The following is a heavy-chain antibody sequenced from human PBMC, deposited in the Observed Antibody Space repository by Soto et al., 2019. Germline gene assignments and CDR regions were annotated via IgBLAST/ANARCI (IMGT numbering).Heavy chain of an antibody. CDR2: INPNSGGT. CDR1: GYTFAGDY. Sequence: ASVKFSCKASGYTFAGDYRHWVRQAPGQGLEWMGWINPNSGGTNYAQKFQGRVTMTRDTSISTAYMELSRLRSDDTAVYYCARDLVVVPAARRKSMDVWGQGTTVPVSS. V-gene: IGHV1-2*02. CDR3: ARDLVVVPAARRKSMDV. J-gene: IGHJ6*02. D-gene: IGHD2-2*01.